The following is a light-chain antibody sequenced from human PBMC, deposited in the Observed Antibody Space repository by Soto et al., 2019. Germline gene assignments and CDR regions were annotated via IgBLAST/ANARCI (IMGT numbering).Light chain of an antibody. J-gene: IGKJ2*01. V-gene: IGKV3-20*01. Sequence: EIVLTQSPGTLSLSPGERDTLSCRASQSVSSSYLAWYQQKPGQAPRLLIYGASSRATGFPDRFSGSGSGTDFTLTISRLEPEDFAVYYCQQYGSSSYTFGQGTKLEIK. CDR3: QQYGSSSYT. CDR2: GAS. CDR1: QSVSSSY.